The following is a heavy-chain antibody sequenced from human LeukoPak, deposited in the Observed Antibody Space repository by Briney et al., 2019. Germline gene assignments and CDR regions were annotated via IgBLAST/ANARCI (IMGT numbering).Heavy chain of an antibody. Sequence: PGGSLRLSCAASGFTFSSYWMHWVRQAPGKGLVWVSRIITDGSSTSYADSVKGRFTISRDNSKNTLYLQMNSLRAEDTAVYYCARDPLHYDILTGYQEPYGMDVWGQGTTVTVSS. CDR2: IITDGSST. CDR3: ARDPLHYDILTGYQEPYGMDV. J-gene: IGHJ6*02. CDR1: GFTFSSYW. V-gene: IGHV3-74*01. D-gene: IGHD3-9*01.